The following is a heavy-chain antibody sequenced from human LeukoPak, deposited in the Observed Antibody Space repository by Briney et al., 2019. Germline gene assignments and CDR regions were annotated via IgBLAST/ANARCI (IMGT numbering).Heavy chain of an antibody. CDR1: GFTFSSHE. CDR2: ISSSGSAK. V-gene: IGHV3-48*03. Sequence: PGGSQRLSCAASGFTFSSHEMNWVRQAPGKGLEWVSYISSSGSAKYYADSVKGRFTISRDNAKNSLDLQMNSLRAEDTAVYYCARAAHYDSSGYYRPDYWGQGTLVTVSS. D-gene: IGHD3-22*01. J-gene: IGHJ4*02. CDR3: ARAAHYDSSGYYRPDY.